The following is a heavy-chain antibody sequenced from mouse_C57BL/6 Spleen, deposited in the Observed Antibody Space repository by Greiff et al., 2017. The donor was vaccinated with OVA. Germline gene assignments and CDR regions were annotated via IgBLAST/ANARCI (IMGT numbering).Heavy chain of an antibody. CDR1: GFTFSSYA. CDR2: ISDGGSYT. V-gene: IGHV5-4*01. J-gene: IGHJ3*01. Sequence: DVKLVESGGGLVKPGGSLKLSCAASGFTFSSYAMSWVRQTPEKRLEWVATISDGGSYTYYPDNVKGRFTISRDNAKNNLYLQMSHLKSEDTAMYYCARDDGYFWFAYWGQGTLVTVSA. CDR3: ARDDGYFWFAY. D-gene: IGHD2-3*01.